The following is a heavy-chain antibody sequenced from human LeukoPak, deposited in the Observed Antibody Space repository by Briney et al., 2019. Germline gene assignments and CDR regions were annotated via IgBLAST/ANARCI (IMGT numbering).Heavy chain of an antibody. J-gene: IGHJ4*02. CDR1: GGSISSTKYY. CDR3: ATAPTVTRSDY. D-gene: IGHD4-17*01. CDR2: IYYSGST. Sequence: PSETLSLTCTVSGGSISSTKYYWGWIRQPPGKGLEWIGSIYYSGSTYYNPSLKSRVTMSVDTSKNQFSLKLNSVTAADTAVYYCATAPTVTRSDYWGQGTLVTVSS. V-gene: IGHV4-39*01.